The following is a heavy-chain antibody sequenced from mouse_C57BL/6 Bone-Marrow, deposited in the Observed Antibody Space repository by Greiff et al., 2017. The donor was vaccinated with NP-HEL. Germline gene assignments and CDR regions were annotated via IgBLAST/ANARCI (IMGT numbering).Heavy chain of an antibody. CDR3: ATFITTVVAKDY. CDR2: IHPSDSDP. J-gene: IGHJ2*01. CDR1: GYTFTSYW. D-gene: IGHD1-1*01. Sequence: QVQLQQSGAELVKPGASVKVSCKASGYTFTSYWMHWVKQRPGQGLEWIGRIHPSDSDPNYNQKFKGKATLTVDKSSSTAYMQLSSLTSEDSAVYYCATFITTVVAKDYWGQGTTLTVSS. V-gene: IGHV1-74*01.